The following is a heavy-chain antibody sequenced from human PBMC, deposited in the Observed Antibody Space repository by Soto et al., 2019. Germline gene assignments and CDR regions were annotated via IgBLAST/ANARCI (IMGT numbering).Heavy chain of an antibody. J-gene: IGHJ4*02. Sequence: QVPLVQSGAEVKKPGASVKVSCKASGYTFTSYGISWVRQAPGQGLEWMGWISAYNGNTNYAQKLQGRVTMTTDTSTSTAYMELRSLRSDDTAVYYCARSPWVDVVVVAATPYYFDYWGQGTLVTVSS. CDR3: ARSPWVDVVVVAATPYYFDY. CDR1: GYTFTSYG. V-gene: IGHV1-18*01. CDR2: ISAYNGNT. D-gene: IGHD2-15*01.